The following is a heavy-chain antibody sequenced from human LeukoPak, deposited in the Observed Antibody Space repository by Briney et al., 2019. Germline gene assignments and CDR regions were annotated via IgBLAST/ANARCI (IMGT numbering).Heavy chain of an antibody. Sequence: SETLSLTCTVSGGSISTTNYYWSWIRQPPGKGLEWIGYIYSSGSTNYNPSLNPSLKSRVTISVDTSKNQFSLKLSSVTAADTAVYYCARQGGTDYGDYLAYWGQGTLVTVSS. D-gene: IGHD4-17*01. CDR3: ARQGGTDYGDYLAY. V-gene: IGHV4-61*05. CDR1: GGSISTTNYY. J-gene: IGHJ4*02. CDR2: IYSSGST.